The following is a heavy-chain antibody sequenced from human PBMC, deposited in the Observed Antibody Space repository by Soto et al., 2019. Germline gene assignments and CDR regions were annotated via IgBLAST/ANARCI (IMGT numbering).Heavy chain of an antibody. J-gene: IGHJ4*02. V-gene: IGHV1-69*12. CDR3: ASGIQLWLRRINNGYSG. CDR2: IIPMFGTA. Sequence: QVQLVQSGAEVNKPESSVKVSCKAPGGTFSTYAISWVRQAPGQALEWMGGIIPMFGTANYAQRFQDRVTITADESTNTVYMELSSLRSEDTAVYFCASGIQLWLRRINNGYSGWGQGPLVTVSS. D-gene: IGHD5-18*01. CDR1: GGTFSTYA.